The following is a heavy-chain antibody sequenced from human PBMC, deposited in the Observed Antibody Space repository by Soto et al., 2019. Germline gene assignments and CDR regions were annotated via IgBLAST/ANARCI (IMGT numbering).Heavy chain of an antibody. CDR3: ARSQGSSTSLEIYYYYYYGMDV. CDR1: GGTFSSYA. V-gene: IGHV1-69*01. CDR2: IIPIPGTA. J-gene: IGHJ6*02. Sequence: QVQLVQSGAEVKKPGSSVKVSCKASGGTFSSYAISWVRQAPGQGLEWMGGIIPIPGTANYAQKFQGRVTITADESTSTANMELSSLRSEDTAAYYCARSQGSSTSLEIYYYYYYGMDVWGQGTTVTVSS. D-gene: IGHD2-2*01.